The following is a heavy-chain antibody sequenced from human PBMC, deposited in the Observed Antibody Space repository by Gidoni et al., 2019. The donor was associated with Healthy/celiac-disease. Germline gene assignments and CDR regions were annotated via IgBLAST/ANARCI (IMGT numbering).Heavy chain of an antibody. D-gene: IGHD4-17*01. Sequence: QVQLVESGGAGVQPGRSLRLSCAASGFTFSSYGMHWVRQAPGKGLEWVAVIWYDGSNKYYADYVKGRFTISRDNSKNTLYLQMNSLRAEDTAVYYCARVGDDYGDSHDAFDIWGQGTMVTVSS. CDR3: ARVGDDYGDSHDAFDI. CDR1: GFTFSSYG. CDR2: IWYDGSNK. J-gene: IGHJ3*02. V-gene: IGHV3-33*01.